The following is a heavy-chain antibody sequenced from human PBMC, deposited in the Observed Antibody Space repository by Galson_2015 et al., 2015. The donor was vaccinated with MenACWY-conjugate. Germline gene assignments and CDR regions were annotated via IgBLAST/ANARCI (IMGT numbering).Heavy chain of an antibody. J-gene: IGHJ2*01. CDR3: ARGIAVAGLHWYFDL. Sequence: SLRLSCAASGFTFSSYAMHWVRQAPGKGLEWVAVISYDGSNKYYADSVKGRFTISRDNSKNTLYLQMNSLRAEDTAVYYCARGIAVAGLHWYFDLWGRGTLVTVSS. CDR1: GFTFSSYA. V-gene: IGHV3-30*04. CDR2: ISYDGSNK. D-gene: IGHD6-19*01.